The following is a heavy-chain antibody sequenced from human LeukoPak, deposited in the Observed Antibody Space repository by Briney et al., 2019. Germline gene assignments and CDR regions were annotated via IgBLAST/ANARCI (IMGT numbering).Heavy chain of an antibody. J-gene: IGHJ4*02. D-gene: IGHD1-26*01. Sequence: RSGGSLILSCAASGFTFSSYAMHWVRRAPGKGLEWVAVISYDGSNKYYADSVKGRFTISRDNSKNTLYLQMNSLRAEDTAVYYCARAEKWEPLDWGQGTLVTVSS. V-gene: IGHV3-30-3*01. CDR1: GFTFSSYA. CDR2: ISYDGSNK. CDR3: ARAEKWEPLD.